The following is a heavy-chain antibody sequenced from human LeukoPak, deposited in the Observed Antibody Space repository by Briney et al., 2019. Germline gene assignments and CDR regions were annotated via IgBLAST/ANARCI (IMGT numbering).Heavy chain of an antibody. J-gene: IGHJ4*02. D-gene: IGHD3-3*01. CDR2: ISSSGGSPI. V-gene: IGHV3-11*04. Sequence: GGSLRLSCAASGFTFSDYYMSWLRQAPGKGLEWVSYISSSGGSPIYYADSVKGRFTISRDNAKNSLYLQMNSLRAEDTAVYYCARGQRHYDAGILFDYWGQGTLVTVSS. CDR3: ARGQRHYDAGILFDY. CDR1: GFTFSDYY.